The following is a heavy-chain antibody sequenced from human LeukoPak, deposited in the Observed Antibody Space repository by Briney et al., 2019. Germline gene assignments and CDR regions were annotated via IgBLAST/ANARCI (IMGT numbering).Heavy chain of an antibody. CDR2: IIPILGIA. V-gene: IGHV1-69*04. CDR3: ARNYDSSGYYGDY. D-gene: IGHD3-22*01. CDR1: GGTFSSYA. Sequence: ASVKVSCKASGGTFSSYAISWVRQAPGQGLERMGRIIPILGIANYAQKFQGRVTITADKSTSTTYMELSSLRSEDTAVYYCARNYDSSGYYGDYWGQGTLVTVSS. J-gene: IGHJ4*02.